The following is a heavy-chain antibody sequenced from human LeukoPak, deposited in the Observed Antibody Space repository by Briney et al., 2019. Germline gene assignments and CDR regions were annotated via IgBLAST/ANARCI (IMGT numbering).Heavy chain of an antibody. CDR3: AREGPAQMVDFDY. CDR1: GYTFTGSGWY. V-gene: IGHV1-2*02. D-gene: IGHD3-10*01. Sequence: GDSVKVSCKASGYTFTGSGWYLYCLRQAPGQGLECLGWIHPNNGATLYAQKVQGRVAMTTDTSISTAYMELSRLGPDDTAMYYCAREGPAQMVDFDYWGQGTLVTVSS. J-gene: IGHJ4*02. CDR2: IHPNNGAT.